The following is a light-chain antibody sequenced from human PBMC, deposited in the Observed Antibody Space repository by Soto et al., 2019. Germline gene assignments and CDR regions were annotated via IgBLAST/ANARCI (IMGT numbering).Light chain of an antibody. CDR3: QLWDGAGDLVV. Sequence: SYVLTQPPSVSVAPGQTARIACGGNDVASKSVHWYQQRPGQAPVLVVHDDSDRPSGIPERFSGSKSGNTATLTVSRVEAGDEADYYCQLWDGAGDLVVFGGGTKLTVL. CDR2: DDS. J-gene: IGLJ2*01. V-gene: IGLV3-21*02. CDR1: DVASKS.